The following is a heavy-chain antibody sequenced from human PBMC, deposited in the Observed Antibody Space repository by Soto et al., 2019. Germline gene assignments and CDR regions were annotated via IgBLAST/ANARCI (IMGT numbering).Heavy chain of an antibody. Sequence: SMGWSWVRQSPGRGLEWIGDIYHSGATNYNPSLKSRLTMSVDKSKNEFSMKLVSVTAADTAIYFCARDKSTMEGYNQLDTWGPGTLVTVSS. J-gene: IGHJ5*02. CDR2: IYHSGAT. V-gene: IGHV4-4*01. CDR3: ARDKSTMEGYNQLDT. CDR1: SMG. D-gene: IGHD5-12*01.